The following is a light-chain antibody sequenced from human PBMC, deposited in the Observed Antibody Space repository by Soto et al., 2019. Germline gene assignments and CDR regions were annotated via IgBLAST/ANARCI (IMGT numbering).Light chain of an antibody. CDR1: QSVSSNY. Sequence: EIVLTQSPGTLSLSPGERATLSCRASQSVSSNYFAWYQQRPGQAPRLLIYGISSRATGIPDRFSGSGSGTDFTLTICRLEPEDFAVYYCEQYGSSPRTFGQGTKVDIK. J-gene: IGKJ1*01. V-gene: IGKV3-20*01. CDR2: GIS. CDR3: EQYGSSPRT.